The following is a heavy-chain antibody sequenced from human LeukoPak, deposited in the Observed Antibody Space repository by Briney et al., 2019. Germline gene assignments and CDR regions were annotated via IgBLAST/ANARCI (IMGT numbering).Heavy chain of an antibody. D-gene: IGHD3-3*01. CDR1: GVYLRSGSDF. CDR3: AVWSDGRWFAP. CDR2: VYTSGST. J-gene: IGHJ5*02. V-gene: IGHV4-61*09. Sequence: SETLSLTCALDGVYLRSGSDFWSLVRQPAGKGLEWIWHVYTSGSTNYSPSVKSRVTISVHTPKTQFSLNLSSVTAADTAISYCAVWSDGRWFAPWGQGTLVTVSS.